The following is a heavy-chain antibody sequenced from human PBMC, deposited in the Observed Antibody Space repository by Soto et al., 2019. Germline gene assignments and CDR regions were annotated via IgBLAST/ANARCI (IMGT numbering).Heavy chain of an antibody. J-gene: IGHJ6*03. CDR3: ASAYGDLYYYYMDV. CDR2: IYYSGST. V-gene: IGHV4-59*01. CDR1: GGSISSYY. D-gene: IGHD4-17*01. Sequence: PSETLSLTCTVSGGSISSYYWSWIRQPPGKGLEWIGYIYYSGSTNYNPSLKSRVTISVDTSKNQFSLKLSSVTAADTAVYYCASAYGDLYYYYMDVWGKGTTVTVS.